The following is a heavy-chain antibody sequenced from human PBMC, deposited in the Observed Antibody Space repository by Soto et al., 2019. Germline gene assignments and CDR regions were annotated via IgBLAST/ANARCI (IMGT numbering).Heavy chain of an antibody. CDR3: ASQPYDILTGYYT. CDR2: IIPIFGTA. Sequence: GASVKVSCKASGGTFSSYAISWVRQAPGQGLEWMGGIIPIFGTANYAQKFQGRVTITADESTSTAYMELSSLRSEDTAVYYCASQPYDILTGYYTWGQGTLVTVSS. CDR1: GGTFSSYA. V-gene: IGHV1-69*13. D-gene: IGHD3-9*01. J-gene: IGHJ4*02.